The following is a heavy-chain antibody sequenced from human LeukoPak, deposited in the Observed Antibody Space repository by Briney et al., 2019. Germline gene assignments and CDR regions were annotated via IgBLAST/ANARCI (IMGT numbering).Heavy chain of an antibody. J-gene: IGHJ4*02. V-gene: IGHV1-2*02. CDR3: ARDAGGY. CDR2: INPNSGVT. CDR1: GYTFADYY. D-gene: IGHD3-10*01. Sequence: ASVTASCKASGYTFADYYIHWVRQAPGQGLEWMGWINPNSGVTNYEQKFQGRVTMTRDTSISTAYMEFSRLRFDDTAVYYCARDAGGYWGQGTLVTVSS.